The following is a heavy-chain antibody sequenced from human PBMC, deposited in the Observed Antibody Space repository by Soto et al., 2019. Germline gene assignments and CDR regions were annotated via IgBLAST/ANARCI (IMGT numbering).Heavy chain of an antibody. CDR3: TTRDGGYSYGYFKMNYYYYGMDV. J-gene: IGHJ6*02. CDR2: IKSKTDGGTT. CDR1: GFTFSNAW. Sequence: EVQLVESGGGLVKPGGSLRLSCAASGFTFSNAWMSWVRQAPGKGLEWVGRIKSKTDGGTTDYAAPVKGRFTISRDDSKNTLYLQMNSLKTEDTAVYYCTTRDGGYSYGYFKMNYYYYGMDVWGQGTTVTVSS. V-gene: IGHV3-15*01. D-gene: IGHD5-18*01.